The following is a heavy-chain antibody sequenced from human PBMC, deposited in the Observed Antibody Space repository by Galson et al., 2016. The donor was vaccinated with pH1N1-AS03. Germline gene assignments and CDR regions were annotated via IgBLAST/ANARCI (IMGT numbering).Heavy chain of an antibody. CDR1: GFTFTDFA. CDR2: TSSSGGSA. D-gene: IGHD3-10*01. CDR3: AKIGVIAKWYFDL. V-gene: IGHV3-23*01. Sequence: SLRLSCATSGFTFTDFAVSWVRQAPGRGLEWVSATSSSGGSAYYAESVKGRFTISRDYSKNTVDLQMNSLRAEDTAVYYCAKIGVIAKWYFDLWGRGALVTVSS. J-gene: IGHJ2*01.